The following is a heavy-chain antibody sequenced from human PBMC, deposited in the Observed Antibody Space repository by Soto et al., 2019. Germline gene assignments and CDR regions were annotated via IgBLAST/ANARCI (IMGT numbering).Heavy chain of an antibody. Sequence: SETLSLTCSVSGDTISSYHWNWIRQPPGKGLEWIGYIYYSGSANYNPSLKSRVTISVDTSKNQFSLKLSSVTAADTAVYYCARDRKTNWFDPWGQGTLVTVSS. CDR2: IYYSGSA. CDR3: ARDRKTNWFDP. V-gene: IGHV4-59*12. CDR1: GDTISSYH. J-gene: IGHJ5*02.